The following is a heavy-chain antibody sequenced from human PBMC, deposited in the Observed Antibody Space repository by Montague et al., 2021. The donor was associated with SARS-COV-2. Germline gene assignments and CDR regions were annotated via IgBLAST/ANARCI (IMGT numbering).Heavy chain of an antibody. D-gene: IGHD6-13*01. CDR3: ARPKYSSSWYVDY. CDR2: IYYSGST. Sequence: SETLSLTCTVSGGSISSSSYYWGWIRQPPGKGLEWIGSIYYSGSTYYNPSLKSRVTISVDTSKNQFSLKLSSVTAADTAVYYCARPKYSSSWYVDYWSQGTLVTVSS. V-gene: IGHV4-39*01. J-gene: IGHJ4*02. CDR1: GGSISSSSYY.